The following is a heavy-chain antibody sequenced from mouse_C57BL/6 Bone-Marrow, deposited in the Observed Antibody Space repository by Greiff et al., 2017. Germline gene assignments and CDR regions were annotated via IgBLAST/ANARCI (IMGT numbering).Heavy chain of an antibody. CDR3: TPYYSLDY. CDR2: VDPENGDT. J-gene: IGHJ2*01. CDR1: GFNIKDDY. Sequence: EVQLQQSGAELVRPGASVKLSCTASGFNIKDDYMHWVKQRPEQGLEWIGWVDPENGDTEYASKFQGKATITADTPSNTAYLQRSSLTSEDTAVYYCTPYYSLDYWGQGTTLTVSS. V-gene: IGHV14-4*01. D-gene: IGHD2-12*01.